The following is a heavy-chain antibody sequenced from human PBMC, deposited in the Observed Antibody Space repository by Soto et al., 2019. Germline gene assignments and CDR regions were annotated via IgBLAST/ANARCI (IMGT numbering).Heavy chain of an antibody. Sequence: QVQLVRSGAEVKKPGSSVKVSCKASGGTFSSYLISWVRQAPGQGLEWMGGIIPMFGTANYAQKFQGRVTITADESTSTAYMELSSLRSEDTALYYCARDPQPSVLTGGIAGYHGLDVWGQGTTVTVAS. D-gene: IGHD2-15*01. J-gene: IGHJ6*02. CDR1: GGTFSSYL. CDR3: ARDPQPSVLTGGIAGYHGLDV. V-gene: IGHV1-69*01. CDR2: IIPMFGTA.